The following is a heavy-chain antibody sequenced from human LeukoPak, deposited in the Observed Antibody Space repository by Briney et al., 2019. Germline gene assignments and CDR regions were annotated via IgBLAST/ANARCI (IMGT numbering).Heavy chain of an antibody. CDR2: ITNNGGRT. CDR3: VKRGPGGSMWYLWYFDL. Sequence: GGSLRLSCAASGFTFSSFAMHWVRQAPGKRLEYVSTITNNGGRTSYADSVKGRFTVSRDNSKNALYLEMTSLRAEDTAVYYCVKRGPGGSMWYLWYFDLWGRGTLVTVSS. V-gene: IGHV3-64D*09. J-gene: IGHJ2*01. CDR1: GFTFSSFA. D-gene: IGHD6-13*01.